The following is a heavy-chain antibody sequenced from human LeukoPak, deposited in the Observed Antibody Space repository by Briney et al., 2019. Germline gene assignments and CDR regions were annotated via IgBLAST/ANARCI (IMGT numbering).Heavy chain of an antibody. J-gene: IGHJ6*02. CDR1: GYTFTANY. Sequence: ASVKVSCKASGYTFTANYMHWVRQAPGQGLEWVGWINPNSGATKYAQNFQGRVTMTRESSISTAYMELSRLRFDDTAVYYCARVRRYYYGMDVWGQGTTVTVSS. V-gene: IGHV1-2*02. CDR2: INPNSGAT. CDR3: ARVRRYYYGMDV.